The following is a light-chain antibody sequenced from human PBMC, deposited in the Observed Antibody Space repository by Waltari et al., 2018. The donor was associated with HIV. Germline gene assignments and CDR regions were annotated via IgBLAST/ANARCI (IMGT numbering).Light chain of an antibody. CDR1: SSNIGAGYD. J-gene: IGLJ3*02. Sequence: QSVLTQPPSVSGAPGQTVTISCTGSSSNIGAGYDLHWYQQIPGTAPKLLIYGNSHRPSGVPDRFSGSKSGTSASLAITGLQAEDEADYYCQSYDSSLSVWVFGGGTKLTVL. V-gene: IGLV1-40*01. CDR3: QSYDSSLSVWV. CDR2: GNS.